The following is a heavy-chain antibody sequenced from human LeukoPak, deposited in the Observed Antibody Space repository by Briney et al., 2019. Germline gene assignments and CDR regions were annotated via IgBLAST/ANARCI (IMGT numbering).Heavy chain of an antibody. CDR2: ITGSTGTT. CDR1: GFTFGSYA. J-gene: IGHJ4*02. Sequence: GGSLRLSCAVPGFTFGSYAMNWVRQAPGKGLEWVSGITGSTGTTYYADSVKGRFTVSRENSKNTLYLQLNSLRAEDTAVYYCAREGSDNSGYDLDFWGQGTLVTVSS. D-gene: IGHD3-9*01. V-gene: IGHV3-23*01. CDR3: AREGSDNSGYDLDF.